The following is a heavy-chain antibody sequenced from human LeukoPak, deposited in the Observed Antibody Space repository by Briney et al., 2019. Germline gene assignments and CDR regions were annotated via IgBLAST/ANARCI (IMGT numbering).Heavy chain of an antibody. J-gene: IGHJ4*02. CDR2: ISSSGSTI. V-gene: IGHV3-11*04. D-gene: IGHD5-24*01. CDR1: GFTFSEYY. Sequence: GGSLRLSCAASGFTFSEYYMSWIRQAPGKGLVWVSYISSSGSTIYYADSVKGRFTISRDNAKNSLYLQMNSLRAEDTAVYYCARRQDRGDACFDYWGQGTLVTVSS. CDR3: ARRQDRGDACFDY.